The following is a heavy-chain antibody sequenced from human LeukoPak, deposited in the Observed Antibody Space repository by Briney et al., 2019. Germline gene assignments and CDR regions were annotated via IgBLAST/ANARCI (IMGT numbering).Heavy chain of an antibody. CDR3: ARKTYYYDSSGYYYFYFDY. CDR1: GGSISSYY. V-gene: IGHV4-59*01. J-gene: IGHJ4*02. D-gene: IGHD3-22*01. CDR2: NYYSGST. Sequence: SETLSLTCSVCGGSISSYYWSWIRQPPGKVLECLVYNYYSGSTNYNPSLKSRVTISVDTSKNQFSLKLSSVTAADTAVYYCARKTYYYDSSGYYYFYFDYWGQGTLVTVSS.